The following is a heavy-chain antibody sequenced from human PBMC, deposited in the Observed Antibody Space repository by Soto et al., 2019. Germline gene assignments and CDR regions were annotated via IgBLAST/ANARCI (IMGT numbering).Heavy chain of an antibody. CDR3: ARARVVPAAIWYYYYYMDV. D-gene: IGHD2-2*01. CDR1: GFTFRTYS. Sequence: GGSLRLSCAASGFTFRTYSMNWVRQAPGRGLEWFSYIGSGGNTIYYSDSVKGRFTISRDNAKNSLYLQMNSLRAEDTAVYYCARARVVPAAIWYYYYYMDVWGKGTTVTVSS. CDR2: IGSGGNTI. V-gene: IGHV3-48*04. J-gene: IGHJ6*03.